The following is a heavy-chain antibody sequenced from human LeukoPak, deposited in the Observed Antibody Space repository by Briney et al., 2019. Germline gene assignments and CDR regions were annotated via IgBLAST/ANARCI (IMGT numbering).Heavy chain of an antibody. V-gene: IGHV3-23*01. J-gene: IGHJ4*02. CDR2: ISGSGGNT. D-gene: IGHD6-19*01. CDR1: GFPLSSYS. Sequence: PGGSLRLSCAAPGFPLSSYSMSWVRQAPGKGVEWVSAISGSGGNTYSAHSVKGRFTIPRDTSKNTLYLQRNSLRPEGTAVYYCAAVANTWFDYWGQGTLGTVSS. CDR3: AAVANTWFDY.